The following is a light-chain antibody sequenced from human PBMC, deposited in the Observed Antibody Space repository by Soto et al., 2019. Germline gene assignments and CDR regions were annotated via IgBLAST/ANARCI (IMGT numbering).Light chain of an antibody. J-gene: IGKJ4*01. CDR1: QTVSSAY. Sequence: EVVLTQSPGTLSLSPGERATLSCRASQTVSSAYLAWYQQRPGLAPKLLIFDVSTRATGIPDRFSGSGSGTDFTLTISRLEPEDFAVYYCQRFDNSPTFGGGTKVEFK. CDR3: QRFDNSPT. CDR2: DVS. V-gene: IGKV3D-20*01.